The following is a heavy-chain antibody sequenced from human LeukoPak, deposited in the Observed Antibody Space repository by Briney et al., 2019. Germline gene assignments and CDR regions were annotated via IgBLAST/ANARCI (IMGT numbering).Heavy chain of an antibody. CDR1: GGSISSGDYY. V-gene: IGHV4-30-4*08. CDR3: ARAALDYSNSYFDY. D-gene: IGHD4-11*01. CDR2: IYYSGST. J-gene: IGHJ4*02. Sequence: SQTLSLTCTVSGGSISSGDYYWSWIRQPPGKGLEWIGYIYYSGSTYYNPSLKSRVTILVDTSKNQFSLKLSSVTAADTAVYYCARAALDYSNSYFDYWGQGTLVTVSS.